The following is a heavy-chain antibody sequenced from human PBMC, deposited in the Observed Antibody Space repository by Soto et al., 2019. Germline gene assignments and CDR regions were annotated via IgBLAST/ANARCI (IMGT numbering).Heavy chain of an antibody. D-gene: IGHD1-26*01. J-gene: IGHJ4*02. CDR3: ARGASGSYYVDY. Sequence: EVQLVESGGGLVQPGGSLRLSYAASGFTFSSYWMHWVRQAPGKGLVWVSRINRDGSRTDYADSVKGRFAVSRDNAKNTVFLQINSLSAEDTAVYYCARGASGSYYVDYWGQGTLVTVSS. V-gene: IGHV3-74*01. CDR1: GFTFSSYW. CDR2: INRDGSRT.